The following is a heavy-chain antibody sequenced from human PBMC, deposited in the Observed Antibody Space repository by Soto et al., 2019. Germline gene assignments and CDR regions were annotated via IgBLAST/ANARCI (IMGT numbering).Heavy chain of an antibody. CDR1: GFTFDDYA. D-gene: IGHD2-15*01. CDR3: ANGGADGFCSGGRCYFDY. J-gene: IGHJ4*02. CDR2: ISWNSNII. Sequence: EVQLVESGGGLVQPGRSLRLSCAASGFTFDDYAMHWVRRVPGKGLEWVSSISWNSNIIGYAESVKCRFTISRDNAKNSLYLQMNSLRREGTALYYCANGGADGFCSGGRCYFDYWGQGPLVTVSS. V-gene: IGHV3-9*01.